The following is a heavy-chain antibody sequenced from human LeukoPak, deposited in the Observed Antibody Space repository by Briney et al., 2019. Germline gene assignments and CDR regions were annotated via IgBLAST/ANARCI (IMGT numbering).Heavy chain of an antibody. D-gene: IGHD2-2*01. CDR3: ARLSTDYYYMDV. CDR1: GFYYNNYG. Sequence: GGSLRLSCVASGFYYNNYGMNWVRQAPGKGLEWVSYISSSGSTIYYADSVEGRFTISRDNAKNSLYLQMNSLRAEDTALYHCARLSTDYYYMDVWGKGTTVSISS. CDR2: ISSSGSTI. V-gene: IGHV3-48*04. J-gene: IGHJ6*03.